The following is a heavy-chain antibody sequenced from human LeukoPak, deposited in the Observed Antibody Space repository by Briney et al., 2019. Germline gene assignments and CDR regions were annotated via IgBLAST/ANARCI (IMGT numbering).Heavy chain of an antibody. J-gene: IGHJ4*02. CDR3: ARSWFPYYFDY. V-gene: IGHV3-74*01. Sequence: GGSLRLSCAASGFTFHSYWMHWVRQAPGKGLVWVSRIDNDGGSTTYADSVKGRFTISRDNAKNTLYLQMNSVRAEDTAVYYCARSWFPYYFDYWGQGTLVTVSS. D-gene: IGHD3-9*01. CDR1: GFTFHSYW. CDR2: IDNDGGST.